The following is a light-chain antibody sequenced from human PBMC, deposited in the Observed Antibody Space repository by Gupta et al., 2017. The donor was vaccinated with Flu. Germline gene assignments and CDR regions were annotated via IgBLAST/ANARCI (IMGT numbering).Light chain of an antibody. Sequence: DIQMTQSPSSLSASVGDRVTITCQASQDISDYLNWYQQKPGKAPKLLIYDASYLEKGVPSRFSGSGSGTHFTFTISSLQPEDFATYYCQQYGNLPPYTFGQGTKVDNK. CDR2: DAS. V-gene: IGKV1-33*01. CDR1: QDISDY. J-gene: IGKJ2*01. CDR3: QQYGNLPPYT.